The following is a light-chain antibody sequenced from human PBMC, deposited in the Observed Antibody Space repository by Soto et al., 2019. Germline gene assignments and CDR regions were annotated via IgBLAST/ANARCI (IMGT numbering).Light chain of an antibody. CDR3: QQYHNYWT. Sequence: DIQMTQSPSTLSASVGDRVTITCRTSQTINTWLAWYQQKPGEAPKLLIYKASSLESGVPSRYSASRSGTEFTLTISSLQPDDFATYYCQQYHNYWTFAQGTK. CDR2: KAS. CDR1: QTINTW. V-gene: IGKV1-5*03. J-gene: IGKJ1*01.